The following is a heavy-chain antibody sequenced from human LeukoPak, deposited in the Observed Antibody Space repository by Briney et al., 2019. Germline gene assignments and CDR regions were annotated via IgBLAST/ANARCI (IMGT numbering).Heavy chain of an antibody. CDR1: GFTFSSYS. CDR2: ISSSGSSI. CDR3: APYYYGSGSYSYGMDV. D-gene: IGHD3-10*01. J-gene: IGHJ6*02. Sequence: GGSPRLSCAASGFTFSSYSMNWVRQAPGKGLEWVSSISSSGSSIYYAESVKGRFTISRDNARNSLYLQMDSLRAEDTALYYCAPYYYGSGSYSYGMDVWGQGTTVTVSS. V-gene: IGHV3-21*01.